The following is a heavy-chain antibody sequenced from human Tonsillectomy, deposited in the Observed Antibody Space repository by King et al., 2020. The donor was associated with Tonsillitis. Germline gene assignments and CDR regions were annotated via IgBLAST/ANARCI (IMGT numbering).Heavy chain of an antibody. V-gene: IGHV3-74*02. CDR2: IDSDGSST. J-gene: IGHJ4*02. Sequence: VQLVESGGGLVQPGGSLRLSCAASGFTFSSYWMHWVRQAPGKGLVWVSRIDSDGSSTTYADSVKGRFTISRDNANNTLYLQMNTLRAEDTAVYYCAIHDQGIAAAGLDYWGQGTLVTVSS. CDR3: AIHDQGIAAAGLDY. D-gene: IGHD6-13*01. CDR1: GFTFSSYW.